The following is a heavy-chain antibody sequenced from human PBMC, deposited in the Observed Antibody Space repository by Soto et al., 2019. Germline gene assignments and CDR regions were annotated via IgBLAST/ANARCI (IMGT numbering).Heavy chain of an antibody. V-gene: IGHV2-26*01. CDR1: GFSLSNARMG. J-gene: IGHJ4*02. Sequence: QVTLKESGPVLVKPTETLTLTCTVSGFSLSNARMGVSWIRQPPGKALEWLAHIFSNDEKSYSTSLKSRLTISKDTSKSQVVLTMTNMDPGDTATYFCARIRRDYYGSGSYPLGYFDYWGQGTLVTVSS. D-gene: IGHD3-10*01. CDR2: IFSNDEK. CDR3: ARIRRDYYGSGSYPLGYFDY.